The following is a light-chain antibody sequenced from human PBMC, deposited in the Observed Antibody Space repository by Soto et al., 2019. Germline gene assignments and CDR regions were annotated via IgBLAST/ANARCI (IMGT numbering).Light chain of an antibody. CDR2: DTS. Sequence: EVVLTQSPATLSVSPGEGVTLSCRASQGIGDTLAWYQHKPGQTPRLLIYDTSARATGVPARFSGSGYGTEFTLTISSLQPEESATYYCQQADSFPLTFGGGTEVAI. J-gene: IGKJ4*01. V-gene: IGKV3-15*01. CDR1: QGIGDT. CDR3: QQADSFPLT.